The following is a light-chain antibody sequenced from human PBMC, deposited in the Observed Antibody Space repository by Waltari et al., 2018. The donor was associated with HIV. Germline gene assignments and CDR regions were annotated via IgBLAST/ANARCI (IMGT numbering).Light chain of an antibody. V-gene: IGLV1-40*01. CDR3: QSFDSSLSSSVV. Sequence: QAVLTQAPSVSGAPGQRVTISCSGSSSNIGAGYDVHWYQQRPGTAPKLLIYGGSNRPSGVPDRFSGSKSGTSASLVITGLQAEDEADYYCQSFDSSLSSSVVFGGGTKLTVL. CDR1: SSNIGAGYD. J-gene: IGLJ2*01. CDR2: GGS.